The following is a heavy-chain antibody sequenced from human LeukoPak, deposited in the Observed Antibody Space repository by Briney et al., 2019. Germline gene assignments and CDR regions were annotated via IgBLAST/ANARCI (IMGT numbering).Heavy chain of an antibody. Sequence: GGSLRLSCAISGFTSTTAWMTWVRQAPGKGLEWVADIRQDGSDKYYVDSVKGRFIISRDNAKKSVSLHMNNLRVEDTAVYYCARVVVVAAHLDYWGQGTLVTVSS. J-gene: IGHJ4*02. CDR2: IRQDGSDK. CDR3: ARVVVVAAHLDY. D-gene: IGHD2-15*01. CDR1: GFTSTTAW. V-gene: IGHV3-7*01.